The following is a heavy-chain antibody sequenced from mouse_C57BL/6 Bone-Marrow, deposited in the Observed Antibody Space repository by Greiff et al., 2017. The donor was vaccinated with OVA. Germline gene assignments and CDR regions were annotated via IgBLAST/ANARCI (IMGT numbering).Heavy chain of an antibody. D-gene: IGHD1-1*01. V-gene: IGHV5-6*01. J-gene: IGHJ1*03. CDR1: GFTFSSYG. CDR3: ARHSNWNFDV. Sequence: EVQLVESGGDLVKPGGSLKLSCAASGFTFSSYGMSWVRQTPDKRLEWVATISSGGSYTYYPASVKGRFTISRDNAKNTLYLQMSSLKSEDTAMYYCARHSNWNFDVWGTGTTVTVSS. CDR2: ISSGGSYT.